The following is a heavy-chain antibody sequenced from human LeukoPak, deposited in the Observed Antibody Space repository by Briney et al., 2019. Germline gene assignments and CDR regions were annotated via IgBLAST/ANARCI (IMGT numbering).Heavy chain of an antibody. V-gene: IGHV3-21*01. CDR2: ISSSSNYV. J-gene: IGHJ3*02. D-gene: IGHD3-22*01. CDR3: SRVSAVTGYYNKVTNALDI. CDR1: GFTFSSYI. Sequence: WGSLRLSCAASGFTFSSYIMNWVRQAPGKGLEWVSSISSSSNYVYYADSVKGRFTISRDHATNSRYLQMNSLRAEDTAVYYCSRVSAVTGYYNKVTNALDIWGQGTTVTVSS.